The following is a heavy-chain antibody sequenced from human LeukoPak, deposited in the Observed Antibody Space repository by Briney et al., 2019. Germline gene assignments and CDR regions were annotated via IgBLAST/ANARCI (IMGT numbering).Heavy chain of an antibody. CDR2: ISSSGSTI. J-gene: IGHJ6*02. V-gene: IGHV3-11*01. D-gene: IGHD2-2*01. Sequence: GGSLRLSCAASGFTVSSNYMSWVRQAPGKGLEWVSYISSSGSTIYYADSVKGRFTISRDNAKNSLYLQMNSLRAEDTAVYYCARVRCSSTSCYHGGYYGMDVWGQGTTVTVSS. CDR3: ARVRCSSTSCYHGGYYGMDV. CDR1: GFTVSSNY.